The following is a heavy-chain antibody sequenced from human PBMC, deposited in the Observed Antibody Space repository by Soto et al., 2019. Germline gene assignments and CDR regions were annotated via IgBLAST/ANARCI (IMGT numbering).Heavy chain of an antibody. CDR2: ISYDGSNK. V-gene: IGHV3-30-3*01. D-gene: IGHD2-15*01. J-gene: IGHJ6*02. CDR3: ARGEGGYCSGGSCYSEQYYYYYGMDV. CDR1: GFTFSSYA. Sequence: GGSLRLSCAASGFTFSSYAMHWVRQAPGKGLEWVAVISYDGSNKYYADSVKGRFTISRDNSKDTLYLQMNSLRAEDTAVYYCARGEGGYCSGGSCYSEQYYYYYGMDVWGQGTTVTVSS.